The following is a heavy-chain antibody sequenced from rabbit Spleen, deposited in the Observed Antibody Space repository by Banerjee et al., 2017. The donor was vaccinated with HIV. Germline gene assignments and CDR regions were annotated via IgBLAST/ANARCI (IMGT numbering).Heavy chain of an antibody. Sequence: QQQLVESGGDLVKPEGSLTLTCTASGFSFSSSYWICWVRQAPGKGLEWSACIGAGSSGSTYYASWAKGRFTISKTSSTTVTLQLNSLTAADTATYFCAKTGPGTGGAWVLWGQGTLVTVS. CDR2: IGAGSSGST. J-gene: IGHJ3*01. V-gene: IGHV1S45*01. CDR1: GFSFSSSYW. D-gene: IGHD7-1*01. CDR3: AKTGPGTGGAWVL.